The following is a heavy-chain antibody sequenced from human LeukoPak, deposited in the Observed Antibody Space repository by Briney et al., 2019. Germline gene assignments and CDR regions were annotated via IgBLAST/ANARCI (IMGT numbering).Heavy chain of an antibody. D-gene: IGHD3-10*01. CDR3: ASFRAYYYGSGRHYYFDY. Sequence: GGSLRLSCAASGFTFSSYSMNWVRQAPGKGLEWVSSISSSSSYIYYADSVKGRFTISRDNAKNSLYLQMNSLRAEDTAVYYCASFRAYYYGSGRHYYFDYWGQGTLVTVSS. J-gene: IGHJ4*02. CDR2: ISSSSSYI. CDR1: GFTFSSYS. V-gene: IGHV3-21*01.